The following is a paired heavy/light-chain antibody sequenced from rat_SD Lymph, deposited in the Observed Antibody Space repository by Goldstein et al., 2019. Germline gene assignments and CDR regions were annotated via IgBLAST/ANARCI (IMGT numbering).Heavy chain of an antibody. J-gene: IGHJ3*01. CDR2: ISYDGSST. CDR3: ARRLAY. V-gene: IGHV5-7*01. CDR1: GFTFSDYN. Sequence: EVQLVESGGGLVQPGRSLKLSCAASGFTFSDYNMAWVRQAPKKGLEWVATISYDGSSTYYRDSVKGRFTISRDNAKSTLYLQMDSLRSEDTATYYCARRLAYWGQGTLVTVSS.
Light chain of an antibody. CDR3: LQHYSSPFT. Sequence: DIVMTQSPFSLAVSEGEMVTINCKSSQSLLSSGNQKNYLAWYQQKPGQSPKLLIYYASTRQSGVPDRFIGSGSGTDFTLTISDVQAEDLADYYCLQHYSSPFTFGSGTKLEIK. CDR2: YAS. CDR1: QSLLSSGNQKNY. J-gene: IGKJ4*01. V-gene: IGKV8S9*01.